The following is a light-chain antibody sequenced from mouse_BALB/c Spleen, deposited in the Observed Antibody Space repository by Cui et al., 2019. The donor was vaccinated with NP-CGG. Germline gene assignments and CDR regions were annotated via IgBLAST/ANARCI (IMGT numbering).Light chain of an antibody. J-gene: IGLJ1*01. CDR3: ALWYSNHWV. V-gene: IGLV1*01. CDR1: TVAVTTSNY. Sequence: QAVVPQESALTTSPGETVTLTCRSSTVAVTTSNYANWVQEKPDHLFTGLIGGTNNRVPGVPARFSGSLIGDKAALTITGAQTEDEAIYFCALWYSNHWVFGGGTKLTVL. CDR2: GTN.